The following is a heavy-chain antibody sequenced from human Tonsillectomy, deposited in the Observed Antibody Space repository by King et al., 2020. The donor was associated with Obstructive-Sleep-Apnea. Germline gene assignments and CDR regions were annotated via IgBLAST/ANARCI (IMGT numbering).Heavy chain of an antibody. V-gene: IGHV3-23*01. J-gene: IGHJ4*02. CDR2: ISNSGGST. CDR1: GFTFSSYA. Sequence: VQLLESGGGLVQPGGSLRLSCAASGFTFSSYAMSWVRQAPGKGLEWVSSISNSGGSTYYADSVKGRFTISRDHSKNTLYLQMNSLRAEDTAVYYCAKESYVYVWGSYSDCWGQGTLVTVSS. CDR3: AKESYVYVWGSYSDC. D-gene: IGHD3-16*01.